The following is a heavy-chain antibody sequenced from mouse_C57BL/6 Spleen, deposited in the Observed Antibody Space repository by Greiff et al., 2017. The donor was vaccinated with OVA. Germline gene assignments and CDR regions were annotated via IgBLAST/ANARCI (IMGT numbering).Heavy chain of an antibody. CDR1: GFTFTDYY. Sequence: VQLQQSGPVLVKPGASVKMSCKASGFTFTDYYMNWVKQSHGKSLEWIGVINPYNGGTSSNQKFKGKATLTVDKSSSTAYMKLISLTSEDSAVYYCARSNCYGSNFCWDYCVWGTGATVTVSS. D-gene: IGHD1-1*01. CDR3: ARSNCYGSNFCWDYCV. CDR2: INPYNGGT. J-gene: IGHJ1*03. V-gene: IGHV1-19*01.